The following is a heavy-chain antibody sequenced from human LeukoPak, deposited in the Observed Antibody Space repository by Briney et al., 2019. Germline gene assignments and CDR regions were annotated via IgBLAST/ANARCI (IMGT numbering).Heavy chain of an antibody. CDR1: GFSFSGSA. D-gene: IGHD2-8*01. CDR2: IRSKASSYAT. V-gene: IGHV3-73*01. Sequence: RGSLRLSCAASGFSFSGSAIHWVRQTSEKGLEWVGRIRSKASSYATGYGESVKGRFTISRDESRSTAYLQMNSLKTEDTAVYYCSRIQDWSNGVDWGQGTLVTFSS. J-gene: IGHJ4*02. CDR3: SRIQDWSNGVD.